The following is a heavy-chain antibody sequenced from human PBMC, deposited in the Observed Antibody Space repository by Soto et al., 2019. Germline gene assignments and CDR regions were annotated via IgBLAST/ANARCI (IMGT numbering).Heavy chain of an antibody. J-gene: IGHJ6*02. Sequence: QVQLVQSGAEVKKPGASVKVSCKASGYVFTNYFMHWVRQAPGQGLEWMGIINPNGGGTSYAQKFEGRVTMTRDSATSTVYMDLSSLRSEDTALYFCAREVGSNSWSYYHGMDVWGQGTWVTVSS. D-gene: IGHD6-13*01. CDR1: GYVFTNYF. CDR2: INPNGGGT. CDR3: AREVGSNSWSYYHGMDV. V-gene: IGHV1-46*01.